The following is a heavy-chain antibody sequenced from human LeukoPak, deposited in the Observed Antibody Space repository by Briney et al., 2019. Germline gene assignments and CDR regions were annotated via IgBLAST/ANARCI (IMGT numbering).Heavy chain of an antibody. CDR2: IGTAGDT. Sequence: PGGSLRLSCAASGFTFSSYDMHWVRQATGKGLEWVSAIGTAGDTYCPGSVKGRFTISRENAKNSLYLQMNSLRTEDTALYYCAKDNGSGWFRAFDLWGRGTLVTVSS. D-gene: IGHD6-19*01. CDR3: AKDNGSGWFRAFDL. J-gene: IGHJ2*01. V-gene: IGHV3-13*04. CDR1: GFTFSSYD.